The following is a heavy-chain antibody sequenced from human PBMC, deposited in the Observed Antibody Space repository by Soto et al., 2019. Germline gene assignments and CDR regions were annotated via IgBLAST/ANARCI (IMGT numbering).Heavy chain of an antibody. D-gene: IGHD2-15*01. Sequence: QLLESGGGLVQPGGSLRLSCVASGFPFSSYAMSWVRQTPEKGLEWVSGISGSGGRTYYADSVKGRFTISRDNSNNTLSLQMHSLRVEDTAVYFCAKGGYYSLFDIWGQGTMVTVSA. J-gene: IGHJ3*02. CDR3: AKGGYYSLFDI. V-gene: IGHV3-23*01. CDR2: ISGSGGRT. CDR1: GFPFSSYA.